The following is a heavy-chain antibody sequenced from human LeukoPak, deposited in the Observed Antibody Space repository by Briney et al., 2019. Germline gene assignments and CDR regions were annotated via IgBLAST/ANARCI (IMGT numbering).Heavy chain of an antibody. CDR2: ISYDGSNK. J-gene: IGHJ4*02. CDR3: AKDLYDSSGYYFGY. Sequence: GGSLRLSCAAPGFTFSSYAMSWVRQAPGKGLEWVAVISYDGSNKYYADSVKGRFTFSRDNSKNTLYLQMNSLRAEDTAVYYCAKDLYDSSGYYFGYWGQGTLVTVSS. CDR1: GFTFSSYA. V-gene: IGHV3-30-3*01. D-gene: IGHD3-22*01.